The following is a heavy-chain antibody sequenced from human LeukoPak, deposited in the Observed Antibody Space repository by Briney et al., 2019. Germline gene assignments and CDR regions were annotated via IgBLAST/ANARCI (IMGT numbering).Heavy chain of an antibody. CDR3: ARDKTKDGYSYGYSGKIIDY. CDR1: GYTFTSYA. V-gene: IGHV7-4-1*02. D-gene: IGHD5-18*01. CDR2: INTNTGNP. Sequence: RRASVKVSCKASGYTFTSYAMNWVRQAPGQGLEWMGWINTNTGNPTYAQGFTGRFVFSLDTSVSTAYLQISSLKAEDTAVYHCARDKTKDGYSYGYSGKIIDYWGQGTLVTVSS. J-gene: IGHJ4*02.